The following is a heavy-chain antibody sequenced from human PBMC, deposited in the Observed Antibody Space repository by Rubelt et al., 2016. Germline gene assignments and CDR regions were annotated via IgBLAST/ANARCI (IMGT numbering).Heavy chain of an antibody. Sequence: QLQLQESGPGLVKPSETLSLTCTVSGGSISSSSYYWGWIRQPPGKGLEWIGSMFHSGNTYYNPSLKSRVAISGDTSKNQFSLKLSSVTAADTAVYYCARPGSASAPTLFPLVSCENSPSDTSSVAVGCLAQDF. J-gene: IGHJ1*01. CDR3: ARPGSASAPTLFPLVSCENSPSDTSSVAVGCLAQDF. V-gene: IGHV4-39*07. CDR1: GGSISSSSYY. D-gene: IGHD6-25*01. CDR2: MFHSGNT.